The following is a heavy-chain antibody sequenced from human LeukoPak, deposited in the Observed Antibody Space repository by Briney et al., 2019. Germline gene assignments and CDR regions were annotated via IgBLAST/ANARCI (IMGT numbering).Heavy chain of an antibody. Sequence: ASVKVSCKASGYTFTSYGISWVRQAPGQGLEWMGWISAYNGNTNYAQKLQGRVTMTTDTSTSTAYMELRSLRSDDTAVYYCARDEKITMIVVVTSRALDAFDIWGQGTMVTVSS. CDR2: ISAYNGNT. CDR3: ARDEKITMIVVVTSRALDAFDI. CDR1: GYTFTSYG. V-gene: IGHV1-18*01. D-gene: IGHD3-22*01. J-gene: IGHJ3*02.